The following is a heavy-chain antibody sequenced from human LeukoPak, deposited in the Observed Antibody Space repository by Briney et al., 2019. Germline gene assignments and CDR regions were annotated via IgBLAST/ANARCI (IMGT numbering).Heavy chain of an antibody. D-gene: IGHD5-12*01. Sequence: GGSLRLSCAASGFIFRTYGMHWVRQAPGKGLEWVAVIWYDGSNKYYADSVKGRFTISRDNSKNTLYLQMNSLRAEDTAVYYCARDISYDTFDYWGQGTLVTVSS. CDR1: GFIFRTYG. CDR3: ARDISYDTFDY. CDR2: IWYDGSNK. J-gene: IGHJ4*02. V-gene: IGHV3-33*01.